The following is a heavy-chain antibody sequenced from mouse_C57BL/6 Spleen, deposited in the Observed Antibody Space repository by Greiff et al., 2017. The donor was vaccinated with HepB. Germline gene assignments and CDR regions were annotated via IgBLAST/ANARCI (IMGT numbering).Heavy chain of an antibody. Sequence: VKVVESGAELAKPGASVKLSCKASGYTFTSYWMHWVKQRPGQGLEWIGYTNPSSGYTKYNQKFKDKATLNADKSSSTAYMQLSSLTYEDSAVYYCAREDGSDYDWGYFDYWGQGTTLTVSS. CDR2: TNPSSGYT. V-gene: IGHV1-7*01. J-gene: IGHJ2*01. CDR1: GYTFTSYW. CDR3: AREDGSDYDWGYFDY. D-gene: IGHD2-4*01.